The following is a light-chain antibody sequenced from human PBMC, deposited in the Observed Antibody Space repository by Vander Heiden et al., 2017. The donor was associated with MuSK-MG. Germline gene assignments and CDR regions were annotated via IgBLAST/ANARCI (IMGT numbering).Light chain of an antibody. V-gene: IGKV1-5*01. CDR2: DAS. CDR1: PNIGGW. CDR3: QQYNSYSLT. J-gene: IGKJ4*01. Sequence: IQMTQSPSTPSSSVGGRVTITFRASPNIGGWLAWYQQKPGKAPKLLISDASSLESGVPSRFSGSGSGTEFTLSISSLQPDDFATYYCQQYNSYSLTFGGGTKVEIK.